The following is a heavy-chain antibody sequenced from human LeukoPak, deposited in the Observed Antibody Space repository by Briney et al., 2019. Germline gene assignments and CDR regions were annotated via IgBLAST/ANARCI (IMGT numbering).Heavy chain of an antibody. CDR1: GFTFSDYY. D-gene: IGHD2-2*01. V-gene: IGHV3-11*04. CDR3: ARSIVVVQAAKRQWFDT. Sequence: GGSLRLSCAASGFTFSDYYMSWIRQAPGKGLEWVSYISSSGSTIYYADSVKGRFTISRDNAKNSMYLQINSMRAEDKAVYYCARSIVVVQAAKRQWFDTWGQGTLVTVSS. CDR2: ISSSGSTI. J-gene: IGHJ5*02.